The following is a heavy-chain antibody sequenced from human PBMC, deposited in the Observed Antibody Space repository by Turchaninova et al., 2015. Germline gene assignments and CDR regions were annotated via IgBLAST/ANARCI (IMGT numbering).Heavy chain of an antibody. D-gene: IGHD1-26*01. Sequence: QVQLQQWGAGLFKPSETLSLTCALFGGSFRGYTRGWVRQPPGKGLEWIGEINHSGSTNYNPSLKSRVTISVDTSKNQFSLKLSSVTAADTAVYYCARGGSGSYYSNAFDIWGQGTMVTVSS. CDR2: INHSGST. CDR3: ARGGSGSYYSNAFDI. CDR1: GGSFRGYT. V-gene: IGHV4-34*01. J-gene: IGHJ3*02.